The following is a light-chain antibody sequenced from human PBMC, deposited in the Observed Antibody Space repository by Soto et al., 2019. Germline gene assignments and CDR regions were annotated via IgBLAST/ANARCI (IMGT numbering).Light chain of an antibody. V-gene: IGKV1-39*01. CDR2: AAS. J-gene: IGKJ1*01. CDR1: QSVSHY. Sequence: DIHITYSPSSLSISFGERVTITRRASQSVSHYLTWYQQQAGKVPKLLIYAASSLQSGVPSRFSGSGSGTDFTLTISSLQPEDFATYYCQQSFSTPWTFGQGTKVDIK. CDR3: QQSFSTPWT.